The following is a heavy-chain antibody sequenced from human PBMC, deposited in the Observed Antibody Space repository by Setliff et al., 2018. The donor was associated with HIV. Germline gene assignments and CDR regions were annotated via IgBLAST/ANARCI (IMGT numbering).Heavy chain of an antibody. D-gene: IGHD1-1*01. Sequence: SETLSLTCRVSGYFINIGHYCGWLRRSPGKGLEWIGTIYHSGGTYYNPSLKSRVTISVDTSNNQFSLRMNSVTAADTAVYYCATDTSISWFYHWGQGTLVTVSS. J-gene: IGHJ5*01. CDR2: IYHSGGT. V-gene: IGHV4-38-2*02. CDR3: ATDTSISWFYH. CDR1: GYFINIGHY.